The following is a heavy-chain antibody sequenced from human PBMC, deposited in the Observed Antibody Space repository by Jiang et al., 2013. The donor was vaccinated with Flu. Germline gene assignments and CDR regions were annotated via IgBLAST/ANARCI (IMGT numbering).Heavy chain of an antibody. Sequence: RLSCVASGFTFSDHYMSWIRQAPGKGLEWVSYISSSGSNIYYEDSVKGRFTISRDNAKNSLYLQMNSLRAEDTAVYYCATFNYYGSGSLDCWGQGTLVTVSS. D-gene: IGHD3-10*01. V-gene: IGHV3-11*01. CDR3: ATFNYYGSGSLDC. J-gene: IGHJ4*02. CDR1: GFTFSDHY. CDR2: ISSSGSNI.